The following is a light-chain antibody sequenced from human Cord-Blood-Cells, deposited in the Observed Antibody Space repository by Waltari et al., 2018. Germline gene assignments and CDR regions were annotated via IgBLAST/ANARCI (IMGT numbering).Light chain of an antibody. J-gene: IGLJ1*01. CDR3: CSYAGSYTSYV. CDR2: DVS. Sequence: QSALTQPRSVSGSPGQSVTISCTGTSSDVGGYNYFSWYQQPPGKAPKRMIYDVSKRPSGVPVRFAGSKSGNTASLTISGLQAEDEADYYCCSYAGSYTSYVFGTGTKVTVL. CDR1: SSDVGGYNY. V-gene: IGLV2-11*01.